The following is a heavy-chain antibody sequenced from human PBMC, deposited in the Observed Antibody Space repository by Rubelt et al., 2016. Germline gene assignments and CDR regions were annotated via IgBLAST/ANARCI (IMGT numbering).Heavy chain of an antibody. CDR3: VKGPSSWYPFFGS. J-gene: IGHJ4*02. CDR1: GFIFGDYA. D-gene: IGHD6-13*01. Sequence: SGQPGRSLRLSCTASGFIFGDYAMHWVRQSPGKGLEWVSGITWNSGSIDYADSVKGRFTISRDNAKNSLSLQMTSLRPEDTALYYCVKGPSSWYPFFGSWGQGTLVTVSS. V-gene: IGHV3-9*01. CDR2: ITWNSGSI.